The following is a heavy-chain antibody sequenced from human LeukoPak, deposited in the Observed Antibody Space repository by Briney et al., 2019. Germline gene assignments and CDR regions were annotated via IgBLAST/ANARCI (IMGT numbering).Heavy chain of an antibody. CDR1: GGSFSGYY. CDR3: ARADYYYCYMDV. V-gene: IGHV4-34*01. CDR2: INHSGST. J-gene: IGHJ6*03. Sequence: SETLSLTCAVYGGSFSGYYWSWIRQPPGKGLEWIGEINHSGSTNYNPSLKSRVTISVDTSKNQFSLKLSSVTAADTAVYYCARADYYYCYMDVWGRGTTVTVSS.